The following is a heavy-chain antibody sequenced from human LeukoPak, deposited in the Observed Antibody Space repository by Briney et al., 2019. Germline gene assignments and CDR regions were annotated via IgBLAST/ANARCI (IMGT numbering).Heavy chain of an antibody. D-gene: IGHD3-22*01. J-gene: IGHJ3*02. CDR2: FYPDDSDT. CDR3: ARAGSGDGSVYYYGLGGFDI. V-gene: IGHV5-51*01. Sequence: GESLKISCKGPGYSFTSYWIAWVRQMPGKGLEWMAIFYPDDSDTKYSPSFQGQVTISADKSITTAYLQWSSLKASDTAKYYCARAGSGDGSVYYYGLGGFDIWGQGTMVTVSS. CDR1: GYSFTSYW.